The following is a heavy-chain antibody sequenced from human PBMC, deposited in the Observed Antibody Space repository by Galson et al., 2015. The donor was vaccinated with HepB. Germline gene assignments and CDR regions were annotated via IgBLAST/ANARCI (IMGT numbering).Heavy chain of an antibody. CDR2: ISGSGGST. D-gene: IGHD6-13*01. V-gene: IGHV3-23*01. CDR3: AKDGVAAAGGKYFQH. CDR1: GFTFSSYA. J-gene: IGHJ1*01. Sequence: SLRLSCAASGFTFSSYAMSWVRQAPGKGLEWVSAISGSGGSTYYADSVKGRFTTSRDNSKNTLYLQMNSLRAEDTAVYYCAKDGVAAAGGKYFQHWGQGTLVTVSS.